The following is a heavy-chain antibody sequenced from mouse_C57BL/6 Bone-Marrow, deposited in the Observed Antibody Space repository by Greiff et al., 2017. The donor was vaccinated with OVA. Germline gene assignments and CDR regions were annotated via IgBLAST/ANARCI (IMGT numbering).Heavy chain of an antibody. V-gene: IGHV5-12*01. Sequence: EVQRVESGGGLVQPGGSLKLSCAASGFTFSDYYMYWVRQTPEKRLEWVAYISNGGGSTYYPDTVKGRFTISRDNAKNTLYLQMSRLKSEDTAMYYCAVASWFAYWGQGTLVTVSA. CDR2: ISNGGGST. CDR3: AVASWFAY. J-gene: IGHJ3*01. CDR1: GFTFSDYY.